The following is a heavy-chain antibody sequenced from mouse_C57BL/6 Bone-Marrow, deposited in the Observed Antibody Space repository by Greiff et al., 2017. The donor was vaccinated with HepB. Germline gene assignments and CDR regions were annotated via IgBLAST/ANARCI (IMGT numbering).Heavy chain of an antibody. V-gene: IGHV3-6*01. CDR2: ISYDGSN. J-gene: IGHJ3*01. D-gene: IGHD4-1*01. CDR3: ARRDFTGTAWFAY. Sequence: EVKLQESGPGLVKPSQSLSLTCSVTGYSITSGYYWNWIRQFPGNKLEWMGYISYDGSNNYNPSLKNRISITRDTSKNQFFLKLNSVTTEDTATYYCARRDFTGTAWFAYWGQGTLVTVSA. CDR1: GYSITSGYY.